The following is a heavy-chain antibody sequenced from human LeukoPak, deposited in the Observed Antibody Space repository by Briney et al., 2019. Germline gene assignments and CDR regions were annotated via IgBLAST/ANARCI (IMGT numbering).Heavy chain of an antibody. Sequence: GASVKVSCKASGYTFTDQWIHWVRQAPGQGLESLGWINPNSGGTNYAQKFEGRIAMTTDTSINTGYMEMTRLTSDDTAVYYCARAHSSLRLYHFDYWGQGTLVTVSS. D-gene: IGHD6-13*01. CDR2: INPNSGGT. J-gene: IGHJ4*02. CDR3: ARAHSSLRLYHFDY. CDR1: GYTFTDQW. V-gene: IGHV1-2*02.